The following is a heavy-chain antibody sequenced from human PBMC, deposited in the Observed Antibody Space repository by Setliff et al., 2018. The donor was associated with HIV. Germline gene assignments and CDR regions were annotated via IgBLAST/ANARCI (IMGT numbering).Heavy chain of an antibody. J-gene: IGHJ3*02. CDR1: GASVSTTGYY. V-gene: IGHV4-39*02. CDR3: ATYLSDNYLDGAFDI. CDR2: TFYSGST. D-gene: IGHD3-3*01. Sequence: SETLSLTCTVSGASVSTTGYYWGWLRQSPGKGLQWIGTTFYSGSTYYNPSLKSRVTISLDTSNNDFSLTLTSVTAADTALYFCATYLSDNYLDGAFDIWGRGTRVTVSS.